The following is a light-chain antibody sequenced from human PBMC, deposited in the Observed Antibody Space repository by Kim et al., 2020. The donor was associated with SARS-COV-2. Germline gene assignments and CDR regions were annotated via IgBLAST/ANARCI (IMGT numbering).Light chain of an antibody. J-gene: IGLJ2*01. CDR1: SGSIDNTY. CDR3: QSYNRDNVI. V-gene: IGLV6-57*03. CDR2: EDD. Sequence: GKTSTLCRARSSGSIDNTYVQWDQQRPGDGPTAVIYEDDQRPSGVSDRFSGSIDNSSNSASLTISGLRTEDEADYYCQSYNRDNVIFGGGTQLTVL.